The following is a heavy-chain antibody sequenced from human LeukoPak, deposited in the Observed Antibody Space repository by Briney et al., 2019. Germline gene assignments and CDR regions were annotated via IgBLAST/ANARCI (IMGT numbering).Heavy chain of an antibody. J-gene: IGHJ4*02. D-gene: IGHD3-3*01. CDR3: ERVPDFWSGYCDY. Sequence: GGSLRLSCAASGFTFSSYAMSWVRQAPGKGLEWVGRIKSKTDGGTTDYAAPVKGRFTISRDDSKNTLYLQMNSLKTEDTDVYYCERVPDFWSGYCDYWGQGTLVTVSS. CDR2: IKSKTDGGTT. V-gene: IGHV3-15*01. CDR1: GFTFSSYA.